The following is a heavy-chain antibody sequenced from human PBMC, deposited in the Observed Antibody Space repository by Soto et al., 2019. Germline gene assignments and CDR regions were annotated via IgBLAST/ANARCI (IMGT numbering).Heavy chain of an antibody. CDR1: GYKFTGYG. CDR2: INPSNGLA. J-gene: IGHJ3*01. CDR3: ARGQKSPVTLFGVVVTSVGAVDV. V-gene: IGHV1-18*04. Sequence: QVHLVQSGVEVKKPGASVRVSCKASGYKFTGYGLTWVRRAPRQGLEWMGGINPSNGLAHSAHNFPGRVTLPTDTPTCTVYMDLRNLKSDDTAVYYWARGQKSPVTLFGVVVTSVGAVDVWGHGTLVTVSA. D-gene: IGHD3-3*01.